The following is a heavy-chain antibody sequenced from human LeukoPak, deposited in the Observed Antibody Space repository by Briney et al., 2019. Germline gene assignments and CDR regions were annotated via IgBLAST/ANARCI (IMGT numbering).Heavy chain of an antibody. CDR3: ARVDYYDSNGYYNHDSFDI. Sequence: SETLTLTCTVSGGSISTYYWSWIRQPAGKGLEWIGRIYTSGSTNYNPSLKSRVTMSVDTSKNQFSLKLSSVTAADTAMYYCARVDYYDSNGYYNHDSFDIWGQGTMVTVSS. D-gene: IGHD3-22*01. CDR1: GGSISTYY. V-gene: IGHV4-4*07. CDR2: IYTSGST. J-gene: IGHJ3*02.